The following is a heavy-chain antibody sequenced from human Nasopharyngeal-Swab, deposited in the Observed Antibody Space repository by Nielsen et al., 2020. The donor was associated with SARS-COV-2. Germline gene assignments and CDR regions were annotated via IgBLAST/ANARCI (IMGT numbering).Heavy chain of an antibody. CDR2: ISARGTST. D-gene: IGHD3-10*01. CDR3: AREGQGTPIDF. V-gene: IGHV3-23*01. J-gene: IGHJ4*02. CDR1: GFTFSNYA. Sequence: LKISCVASGFTFSNYAMSWARQAPGKGLEWVSTISARGTSTFYVDSVKGRFTISRDNSKNTLHVQMSSLRAEDTAVYYCAREGQGTPIDFWGQGTLVTVSS.